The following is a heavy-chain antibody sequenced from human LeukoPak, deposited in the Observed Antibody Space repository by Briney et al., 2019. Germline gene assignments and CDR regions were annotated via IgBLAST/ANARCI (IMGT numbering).Heavy chain of an antibody. CDR1: GFTFSSYA. Sequence: GGSLRLSCAASGFTFSSYAMSWVRQAPGKGLEWVSAISGSGGSTYYADSVKGRFTISRGNSKNTLYLQMNSLRAEDTAVYYCAAYGGGVVVTACFDYWGQGTLVTVSS. D-gene: IGHD2-21*02. J-gene: IGHJ4*02. CDR3: AAYGGGVVVTACFDY. CDR2: ISGSGGST. V-gene: IGHV3-23*01.